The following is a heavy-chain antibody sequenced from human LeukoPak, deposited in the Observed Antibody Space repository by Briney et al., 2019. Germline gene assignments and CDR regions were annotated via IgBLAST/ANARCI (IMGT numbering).Heavy chain of an antibody. D-gene: IGHD3-9*01. Sequence: GGSLRLSCAASRFPFSTSSMNWVRQAPGKGLEWVSYISSSGSTIFYADSVRGRFTISRDNAKNSLYLQMNSLRAEDTAVYYCVGNRILTGYYLFDYWGQGTLVTVSS. V-gene: IGHV3-48*04. CDR1: RFPFSTSS. CDR3: VGNRILTGYYLFDY. J-gene: IGHJ4*02. CDR2: ISSSGSTI.